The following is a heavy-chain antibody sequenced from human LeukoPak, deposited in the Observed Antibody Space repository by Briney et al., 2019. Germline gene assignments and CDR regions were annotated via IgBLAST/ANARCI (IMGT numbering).Heavy chain of an antibody. J-gene: IGHJ4*02. Sequence: AGSLRLSCVASGFTVSSHYMSWVRQAPGKGLEWVSAIYNDGSTYYAGSVKGRFTISRDNSENTLYLQMNSLRAEDTAVYYCARDRPDGGVGDFDHWGQGTLVTVSS. CDR3: ARDRPDGGVGDFDH. V-gene: IGHV3-66*01. CDR1: GFTVSSHY. D-gene: IGHD3-16*01. CDR2: IYNDGST.